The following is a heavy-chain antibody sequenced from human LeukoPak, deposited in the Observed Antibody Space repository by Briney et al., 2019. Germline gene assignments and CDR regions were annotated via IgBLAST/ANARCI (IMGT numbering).Heavy chain of an antibody. CDR1: GGSISSYY. CDR3: AKDRAIVAAGRALDY. CDR2: IYYSGST. J-gene: IGHJ4*02. D-gene: IGHD6-13*01. Sequence: SETLSLTCTVSGGSISSYYWSWIRQPPGKGLEWIGYIYYSGSTNYNPSLKSRVTISVDTSKNQFSLKLSSVTAADTAVYYCAKDRAIVAAGRALDYWGQGTLVTVSS. V-gene: IGHV4-59*01.